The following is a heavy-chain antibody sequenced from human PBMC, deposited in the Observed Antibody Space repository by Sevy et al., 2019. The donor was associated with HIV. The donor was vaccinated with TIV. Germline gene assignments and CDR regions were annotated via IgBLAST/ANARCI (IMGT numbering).Heavy chain of an antibody. CDR2: IVVGSAVT. Sequence: ASVKVSCKASGLPFSNSAVQWVRQTRGQRLEWIGWIVVGSAVTNYAQKFQETVTIIRDLSTSTTYMELSRLRVEDSAVYFCAAEDTTRFGGPARVFHIWGQGTMVTVSS. J-gene: IGHJ3*02. D-gene: IGHD3-16*01. V-gene: IGHV1-58*01. CDR1: GLPFSNSA. CDR3: AAEDTTRFGGPARVFHI.